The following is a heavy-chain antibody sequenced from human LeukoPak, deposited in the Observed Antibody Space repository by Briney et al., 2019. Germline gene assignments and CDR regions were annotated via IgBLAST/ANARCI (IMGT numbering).Heavy chain of an antibody. CDR3: ARVGSQLEYFDY. CDR2: IYTSGST. J-gene: IGHJ4*02. Sequence: SQTLSLTCTVSGGSISSGSYYWSWIRQPAGKGLEWIGRIYTSGSTNYNPSLKSRVTISVGTSKNQFSLKLSSVTAADTAVYYCARVGSQLEYFDYWGQGTLVTVSS. CDR1: GGSISSGSYY. D-gene: IGHD2-2*01. V-gene: IGHV4-61*02.